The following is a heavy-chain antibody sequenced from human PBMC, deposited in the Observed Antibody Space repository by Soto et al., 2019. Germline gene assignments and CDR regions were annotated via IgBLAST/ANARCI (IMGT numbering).Heavy chain of an antibody. J-gene: IGHJ6*02. V-gene: IGHV3-21*01. CDR3: ARECWFGEFYYYYGMDV. Sequence: GGSLRLSCAASGFTFSSYSMNWVRQAPGKGLEWVSSISSSSYIYYADSVKGRFTISRDNAKNSLYLQMNSLRAEDTAVYYCARECWFGEFYYYYGMDVWGQGTTVTVSS. CDR2: ISSSSYI. CDR1: GFTFSSYS. D-gene: IGHD3-10*01.